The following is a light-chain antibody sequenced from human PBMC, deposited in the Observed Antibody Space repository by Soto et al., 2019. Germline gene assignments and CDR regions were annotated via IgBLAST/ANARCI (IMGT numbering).Light chain of an antibody. CDR2: EVS. J-gene: IGLJ1*01. CDR1: SSDVGGYNY. CDR3: SSYTSSSTPRV. V-gene: IGLV2-14*01. Sequence: QSALTQPASVSGSPGQSITISCTGNSSDVGGYNYVSWYQQHPGKAPKLMIYEVSNRPSGVSNRFSGSKSGNTASLTISWLQAEDEADYYCSSYTSSSTPRVFGTGTKLTVL.